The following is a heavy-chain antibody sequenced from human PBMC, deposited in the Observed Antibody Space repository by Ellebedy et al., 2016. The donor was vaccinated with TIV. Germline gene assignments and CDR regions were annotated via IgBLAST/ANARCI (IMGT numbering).Heavy chain of an antibody. CDR2: ISHDGSSQ. CDR1: GFTFDSYA. Sequence: GESLKISCVASGFTFDSYAMHWVRQAPGKGLEWVAVISHDGSSQYYADSVKGRFTFSRDNSMTTVYLEMNSLRAEDTALNYCARDLDKSSGWYGGAAYWGQGTQVTVSS. CDR3: ARDLDKSSGWYGGAAY. V-gene: IGHV3-30-3*01. J-gene: IGHJ4*02. D-gene: IGHD6-19*01.